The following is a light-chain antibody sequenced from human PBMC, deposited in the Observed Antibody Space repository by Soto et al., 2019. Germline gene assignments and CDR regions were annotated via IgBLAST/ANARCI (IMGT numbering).Light chain of an antibody. V-gene: IGLV2-8*01. J-gene: IGLJ1*01. CDR2: EVV. CDR3: KSYAGSNTYV. Sequence: QSALTQPPSASGSPGQSVTISCTGTKNDIGVYDFVSWYQHHPGKAPRLIIYEVVQRPSGVHDRFSGSKSGNTASLTVSGLQAADEADYFCKSYAGSNTYVFGSGTKV. CDR1: KNDIGVYDF.